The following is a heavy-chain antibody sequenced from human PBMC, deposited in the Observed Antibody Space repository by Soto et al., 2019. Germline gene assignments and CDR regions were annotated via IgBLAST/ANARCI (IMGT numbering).Heavy chain of an antibody. CDR1: GNTFTSYG. D-gene: IGHD1-26*01. J-gene: IGHJ3*02. Sequence: GASVKVSCKASGNTFTSYGISWVRPAPGQGLEWMGWISAYNGNTNYAQKLQGRVTMTTDTSTSTAYMELRSLRSDDTAVYYCARDRIVGATVTDDAFDIWGQGTMVTVSS. V-gene: IGHV1-18*01. CDR3: ARDRIVGATVTDDAFDI. CDR2: ISAYNGNT.